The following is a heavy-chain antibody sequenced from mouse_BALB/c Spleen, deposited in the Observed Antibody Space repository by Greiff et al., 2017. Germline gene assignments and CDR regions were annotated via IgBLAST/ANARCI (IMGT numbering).Heavy chain of an antibody. CDR1: GFSLSTSGMG. CDR2: IYWDDDK. CDR3: ARRALTTVYAMDY. D-gene: IGHD1-1*01. V-gene: IGHV8-12*01. Sequence: QVTLKESGPGILQPSQTLSLTCSFSGFSLSTSGMGVSWIRQPSGKGLEWLAHIYWDDDKRYNPSLKSRLTISKDTSSNQVFLKITSVDTADTATYYCARRALTTVYAMDYWGQGTSVTVAS. J-gene: IGHJ4*01.